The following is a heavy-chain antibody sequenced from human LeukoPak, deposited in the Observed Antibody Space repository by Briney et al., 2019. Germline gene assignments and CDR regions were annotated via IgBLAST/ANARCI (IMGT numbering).Heavy chain of an antibody. Sequence: PGGSLRLSCAASGFTFGNFAMSWVRQAPGKGLEWVSVISAGGGTTFYADSVKGRFTVSRDNFRNTLYVQMNSPRADNTALYYCAGDVFSGSFRSEYWGQGTLVTVSS. CDR1: GFTFGNFA. D-gene: IGHD3-16*02. CDR2: ISAGGGTT. CDR3: AGDVFSGSFRSEY. J-gene: IGHJ4*02. V-gene: IGHV3-23*01.